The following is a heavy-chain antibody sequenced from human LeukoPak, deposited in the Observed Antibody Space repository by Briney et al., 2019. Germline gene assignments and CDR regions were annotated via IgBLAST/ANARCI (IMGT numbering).Heavy chain of an antibody. CDR3: ARDHGANYYDSSGLDY. CDR2: INAGNGNT. V-gene: IGHV1-3*01. D-gene: IGHD3-22*01. J-gene: IGHJ4*02. CDR1: GYTFTSYA. Sequence: ASVKVSRKASGYTFTSYAMHWVRQAPGQRLEWMGWINAGNGNTKYSQKFQGRVTITRDTSASTAYMELSSLISEDTAVYYCARDHGANYYDSSGLDYWGQGTLVTVSS.